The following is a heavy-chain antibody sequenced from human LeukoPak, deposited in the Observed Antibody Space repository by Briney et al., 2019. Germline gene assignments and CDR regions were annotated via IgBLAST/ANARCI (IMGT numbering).Heavy chain of an antibody. CDR1: GYTFTDYY. J-gene: IGHJ4*02. CDR2: LNPNSGDT. V-gene: IGHV1-2*02. D-gene: IGHD5-24*01. Sequence: ASVKVSCKASGYTFTDYYMHWVRQAPGQRLEWIVWLNPNSGDTNYAQKFQGGVSMTRDTSISTAYMDLSDLRSDDTAVYYCARGRNIEMTTMSGGSDYWGQGTLVTVSS. CDR3: ARGRNIEMTTMSGGSDY.